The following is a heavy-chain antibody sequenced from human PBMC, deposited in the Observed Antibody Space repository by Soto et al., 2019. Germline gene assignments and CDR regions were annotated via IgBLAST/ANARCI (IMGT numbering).Heavy chain of an antibody. CDR3: ARVLRGYDNYYGMDV. D-gene: IGHD5-12*01. J-gene: IGHJ6*02. V-gene: IGHV1-69*13. CDR1: GGTFSSYA. CDR2: IIPIFGTA. Sequence: ASLNGSCKSSGGTFSSYAISWVRGAPGQGLEWMGGIIPIFGTANYAQKFQGRVTITADESTSTAYMELSSLRSEDTAVYYCARVLRGYDNYYGMDVWGQGTTVTVSS.